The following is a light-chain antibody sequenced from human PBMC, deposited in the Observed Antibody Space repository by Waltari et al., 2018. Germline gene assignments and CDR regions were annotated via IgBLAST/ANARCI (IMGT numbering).Light chain of an antibody. J-gene: IGLJ1*01. CDR1: RSEAGGSNY. Sequence: QSALTQPPSASGSPGQPVTISCPGTRSEAGGSNYASGYQQHPGKAPKLMIYEVSRLPSGVPDRFSGSKSGNTASLTVSGLQAEDEADYYCSSYAGSNNFVFGTGTKVTVL. CDR3: SSYAGSNNFV. V-gene: IGLV2-8*01. CDR2: EVS.